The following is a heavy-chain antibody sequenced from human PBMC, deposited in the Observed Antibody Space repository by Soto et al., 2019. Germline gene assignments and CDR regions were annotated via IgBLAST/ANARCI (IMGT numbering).Heavy chain of an antibody. Sequence: ASVKVSCKASGGTFSSYAISWVRQAPGQGLEWMGGIIPIFGTANYAQKFQGRVTITADKSTSTAYMELSSLRSEDTAVYYCARVGTGTTYYFDYWGQGTLVTVS. CDR2: IIPIFGTA. J-gene: IGHJ4*02. V-gene: IGHV1-69*06. CDR3: ARVGTGTTYYFDY. D-gene: IGHD1-7*01. CDR1: GGTFSSYA.